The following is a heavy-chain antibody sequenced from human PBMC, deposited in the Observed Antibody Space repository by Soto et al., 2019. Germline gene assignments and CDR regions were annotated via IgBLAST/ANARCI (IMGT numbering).Heavy chain of an antibody. D-gene: IGHD2-2*01. V-gene: IGHV4-34*01. Sequence: PSETLSLTCAVYGGSFSGYYLSWIRQPPGKGLEWIGEINHSGSTNYNPSLKSRVSISVDTSKSQFSLKLSSVAAADTAVYYCARVRGKSGYCSSTSCYWSRGWFNPWGQGTKVTVSS. J-gene: IGHJ5*01. CDR1: GGSFSGYY. CDR3: ARVRGKSGYCSSTSCYWSRGWFNP. CDR2: INHSGST.